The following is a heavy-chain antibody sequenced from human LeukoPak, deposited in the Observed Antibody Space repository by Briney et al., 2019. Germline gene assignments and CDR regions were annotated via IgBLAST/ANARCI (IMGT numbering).Heavy chain of an antibody. CDR1: GYSFSGHG. CDR2: ISAYNGNT. V-gene: IGHV1-18*01. Sequence: ASVKVSFTASGYSFSGHGITWVRQAPGQGLEWMGWISAYNGNTKYAQNLQGRVTMTTDISTSTAYMELRSLRSDDTAVYYCARPGADCGSAGCYTYPYYGLDVWGQGTTVTVSS. D-gene: IGHD2-2*02. J-gene: IGHJ6*02. CDR3: ARPGADCGSAGCYTYPYYGLDV.